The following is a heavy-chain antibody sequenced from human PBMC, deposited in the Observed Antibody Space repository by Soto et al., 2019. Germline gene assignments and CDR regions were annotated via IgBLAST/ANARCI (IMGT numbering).Heavy chain of an antibody. CDR2: IYYSGST. D-gene: IGHD2-2*01. CDR1: GASISGYY. CDR3: ARYCSSTTCRKYHYYGMDV. V-gene: IGHV4-59*01. Sequence: SETLSLTCTVSGASISGYYWSWIRQPPGEGLEWIGYIYYSGSTSYNPSLKSRVTISLDMSKNQFSLKLSSVTAADTAVYYCARYCSSTTCRKYHYYGMDVWGQGTTVPSP. J-gene: IGHJ6*02.